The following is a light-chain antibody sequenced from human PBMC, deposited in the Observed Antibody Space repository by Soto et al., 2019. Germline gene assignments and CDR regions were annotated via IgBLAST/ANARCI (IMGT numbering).Light chain of an antibody. CDR2: DVS. CDR3: SSSTGSSTLIV. V-gene: IGLV2-14*01. Sequence: QSVLTQPASVSGSPGQSITISCTGTSSDVGGYNYVSWYQQHPGKAPKLMIYDVSNRPSGVSNRFSGSKSGNTASLTISGLQVEDEADYYCSSSTGSSTLIVFGGGTKLTVL. J-gene: IGLJ2*01. CDR1: SSDVGGYNY.